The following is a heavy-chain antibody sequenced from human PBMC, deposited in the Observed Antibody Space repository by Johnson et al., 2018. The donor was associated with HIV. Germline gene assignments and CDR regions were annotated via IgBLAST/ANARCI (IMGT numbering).Heavy chain of an antibody. J-gene: IGHJ3*02. CDR3: ASEYSYGSHDAFDI. CDR2: IWYDGSNK. CDR1: GFTFSSYG. Sequence: VQLVESGGGVVQPGRSLRLSCAASGFTFSSYGMHWVRQAPGKGLEWVAVIWYDGSNKYYGDSVKGRFTISRDNSKNTLYLQMNNLRAEDTAVYYCASEYSYGSHDAFDIWGQGTMVTVSS. D-gene: IGHD5-18*01. V-gene: IGHV3-33*01.